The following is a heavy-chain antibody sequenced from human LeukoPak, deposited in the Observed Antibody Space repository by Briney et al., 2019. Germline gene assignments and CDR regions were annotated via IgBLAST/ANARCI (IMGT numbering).Heavy chain of an antibody. V-gene: IGHV4-39*02. CDR2: IYYSGST. CDR3: ARDSDYGGPNY. J-gene: IGHJ4*02. Sequence: PSETLSLTCTVSGGSISSSSYYWGWIRQPPGKGLEWIGSIYYSGSTYYNPSLKSRVTISVDTSKNQFSLKLSSVTAADTAVYYCARDSDYGGPNYWGQGTLVTVSS. CDR1: GGSISSSSYY. D-gene: IGHD4-23*01.